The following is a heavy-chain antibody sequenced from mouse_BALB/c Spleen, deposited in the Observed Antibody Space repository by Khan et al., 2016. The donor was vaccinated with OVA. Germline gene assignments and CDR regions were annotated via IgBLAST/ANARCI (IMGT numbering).Heavy chain of an antibody. Sequence: DLVKPGASVKLSCTASGYTFTSYWINWIKQRPGQGLEWLGRIAPGSGDAYYNALFKGKATLTVDPSSSTAYIQLSSLSSEDYAVYFCARSEGTYGDYAYWGQGATLTVSS. V-gene: IGHV1S41*01. CDR1: GYTFTSYW. CDR3: ARSEGTYGDYAY. CDR2: IAPGSGDA. D-gene: IGHD2-13*01. J-gene: IGHJ2*01.